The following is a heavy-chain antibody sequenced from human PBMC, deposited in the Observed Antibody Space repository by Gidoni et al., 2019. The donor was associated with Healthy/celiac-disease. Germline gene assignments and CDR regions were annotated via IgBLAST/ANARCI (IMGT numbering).Heavy chain of an antibody. V-gene: IGHV3-9*01. CDR1: GFTFDDYA. CDR2: ISGNSGSI. Sequence: EVQLVESGGGLVQPGRSLRLSCAASGFTFDDYAMHWVRQAPGKGLEWVSGISGNSGSIGYADSVKGRFTISRDNAKNSLYLQMNSLRAEDTALYYCAKGSCSSTSCSPTNWGQGTLVTVSS. CDR3: AKGSCSSTSCSPTN. J-gene: IGHJ4*02. D-gene: IGHD2-2*01.